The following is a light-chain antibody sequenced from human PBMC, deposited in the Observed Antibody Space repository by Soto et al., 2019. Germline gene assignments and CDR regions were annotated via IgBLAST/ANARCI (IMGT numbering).Light chain of an antibody. CDR3: QQYGNSPRT. V-gene: IGKV3-20*01. J-gene: IGKJ1*01. CDR1: LTGTSSF. CDR2: GAS. Sequence: VIIQSTGAISFSPGGRATLSFSAGLTGTSSFLAWYQQKPGQAPRLLIYGASNWATDIPDRFSGSGSGTDFTLVISRVGPEDFAVYYCQQYGNSPRTFGQGTKVDNK.